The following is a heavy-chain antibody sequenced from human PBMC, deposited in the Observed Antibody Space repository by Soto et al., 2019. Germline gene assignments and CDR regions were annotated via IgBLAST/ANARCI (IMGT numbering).Heavy chain of an antibody. CDR3: AKDRYVVVPAAMEDWFDP. CDR1: GFTFSSYA. V-gene: IGHV3-23*01. J-gene: IGHJ5*02. D-gene: IGHD2-2*01. CDR2: ISGSGGST. Sequence: EVQLLESGGGLVQPGGSLRLSCAASGFTFSSYAMSWVRQAPGKGLEWVSAISGSGGSTYYADSVKGRFTISRDNSKNTLYLQMNSLSAEDTAVYYCAKDRYVVVPAAMEDWFDPWGEGTLVTVSS.